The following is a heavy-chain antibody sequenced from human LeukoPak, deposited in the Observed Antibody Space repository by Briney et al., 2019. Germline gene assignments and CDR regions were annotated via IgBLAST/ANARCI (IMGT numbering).Heavy chain of an antibody. CDR2: ISYDGSNK. CDR1: GFTFSSYG. Sequence: GGSLRLSCAASGFTFSSYGMHWVRQAPGKGLEGVAVISYDGSNKYYADSVKGRFTISRDNSKNTLYLQMNSLRAEDTAVYYCAKDRITGYQLLTSPFDYWGQGTLVTVSS. V-gene: IGHV3-30*18. J-gene: IGHJ4*02. CDR3: AKDRITGYQLLTSPFDY. D-gene: IGHD2-2*01.